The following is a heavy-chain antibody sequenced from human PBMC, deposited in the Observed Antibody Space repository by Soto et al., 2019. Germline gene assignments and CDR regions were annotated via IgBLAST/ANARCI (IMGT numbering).Heavy chain of an antibody. CDR3: ARGRYGDY. CDR2: ISAHNGNT. CDR1: GYAFTTYG. D-gene: IGHD1-1*01. Sequence: QVHLVQSGAEVKKPGASVKVSCKGSGYAFTTYGITWVRQAPGQGLEWMGWISAHNGNTNYAQKLQGRGTVTRDTSTSTAYMELRSLRSDDTAVYYCARGRYGDYWGQGALVNVSS. V-gene: IGHV1-18*01. J-gene: IGHJ4*02.